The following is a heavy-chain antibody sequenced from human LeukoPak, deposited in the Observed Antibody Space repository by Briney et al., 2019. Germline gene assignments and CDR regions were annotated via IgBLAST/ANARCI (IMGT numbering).Heavy chain of an antibody. D-gene: IGHD5-24*01. CDR1: NASISSNTYY. Sequence: SETLSLTCTVSNASISSNTYYRAWIRQPPGKGLEYIGSINYRGSTNYNPSLKSRVTISVDTSKNQFSLKLSAVTAADTAVYSCARGGGMGHYYYYMDVWGKATTVTISS. CDR3: ARGGGMGHYYYYMDV. J-gene: IGHJ6*03. V-gene: IGHV4-39*07. CDR2: INYRGST.